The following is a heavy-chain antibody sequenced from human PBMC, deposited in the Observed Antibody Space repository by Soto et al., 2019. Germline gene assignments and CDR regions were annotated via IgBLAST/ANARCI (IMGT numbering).Heavy chain of an antibody. Sequence: SETLSLTCTVSGGSLDDFYWSWIRQPPGKAPEWIAYISDSGSTNYNPSLRSRVTISVDTSNNQFSLKLTSATAADTAVYYCARDGYNSYYFDFWGQGTLVTVSS. CDR3: ARDGYNSYYFDF. CDR2: ISDSGST. J-gene: IGHJ4*02. CDR1: GGSLDDFY. V-gene: IGHV4-59*01. D-gene: IGHD5-12*01.